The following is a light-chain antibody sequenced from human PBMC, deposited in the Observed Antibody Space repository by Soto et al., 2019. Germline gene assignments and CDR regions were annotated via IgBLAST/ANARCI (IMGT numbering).Light chain of an antibody. V-gene: IGLV2-14*01. J-gene: IGLJ2*01. CDR1: SSDVGGYNY. Sequence: QSALTQPASVSGSPGQSITISCTGTSSDVGGYNYVSWYQQHPGKAPKLIIYEVAHRPSGVSDRFSGSKSGNTASLTISGLQADDEADYYCSSYTNLGTLVFGGGTKLTVL. CDR2: EVA. CDR3: SSYTNLGTLV.